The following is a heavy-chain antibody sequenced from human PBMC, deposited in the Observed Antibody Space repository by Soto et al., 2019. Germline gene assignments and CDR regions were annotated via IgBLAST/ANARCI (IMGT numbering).Heavy chain of an antibody. CDR2: IIPILGIA. CDR3: ARVVRQYCSSTSCYHYYYYYYMDV. V-gene: IGHV1-69*02. Sequence: SVKVSCKASGGTFSSYTISWVRQAPGQGLEWMGRIIPILGIANYAQKFQGRVTITADKSTSTAYMELSSLRSEDTAVYYCARVVRQYCSSTSCYHYYYYYYMDVWGKGTTVTVSS. CDR1: GGTFSSYT. D-gene: IGHD2-2*01. J-gene: IGHJ6*03.